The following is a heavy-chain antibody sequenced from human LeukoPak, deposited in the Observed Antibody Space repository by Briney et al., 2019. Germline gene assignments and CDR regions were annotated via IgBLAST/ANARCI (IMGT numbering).Heavy chain of an antibody. CDR3: AKDQSSGYYKTFDY. CDR1: GFTFITYS. D-gene: IGHD3-22*01. CDR2: ISTSSSTI. Sequence: PGGSLRLSCSVSGFTFITYSMNWVRQAPGKGLEWVAYISTSSSTIHYADSVKGRFIISRDNAKNTLYLQMNSLRAEDTAVYYCAKDQSSGYYKTFDYWGQGTLVTVSS. V-gene: IGHV3-48*01. J-gene: IGHJ4*02.